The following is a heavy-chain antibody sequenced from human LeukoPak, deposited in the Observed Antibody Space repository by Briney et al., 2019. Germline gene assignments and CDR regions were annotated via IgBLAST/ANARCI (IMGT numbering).Heavy chain of an antibody. CDR2: IRSKAYGGTT. D-gene: IGHD2-15*01. V-gene: IGHV3-49*05. Sequence: KPGRSLRLSCTASGFTFGDYAMSWFRQAPGKGLEWVGFIRSKAYGGTTEYAASVKGRFTISRDDSKSIAYLQMNSLKTEDTAVYYWTRDSPPGYCSGGSCYISNAFDIWGQGTMVTVSS. J-gene: IGHJ3*02. CDR3: TRDSPPGYCSGGSCYISNAFDI. CDR1: GFTFGDYA.